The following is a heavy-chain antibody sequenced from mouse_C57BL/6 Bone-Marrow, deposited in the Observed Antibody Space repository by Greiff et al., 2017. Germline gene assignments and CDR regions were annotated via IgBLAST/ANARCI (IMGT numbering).Heavy chain of an antibody. V-gene: IGHV1-55*01. CDR2: IYPGSGST. CDR1: GYTFTSYW. Sequence: VQLQQPGAELVKPGASVKMSCKASGYTFTSYWITWVKQRPGQGLEWIGDIYPGSGSTNYTEKFKSKATMTVDTSYSTAYMQHSSLTSDDSAVDYGERESPYYFDYWGQGTTLTVSS. D-gene: IGHD1-3*01. CDR3: ERESPYYFDY. J-gene: IGHJ2*01.